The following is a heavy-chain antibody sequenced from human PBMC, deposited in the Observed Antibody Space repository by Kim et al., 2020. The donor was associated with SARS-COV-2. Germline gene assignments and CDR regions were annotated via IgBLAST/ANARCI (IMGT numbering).Heavy chain of an antibody. V-gene: IGHV3-30*18. CDR2: ISFDGSNK. D-gene: IGHD3-10*01. Sequence: GGSLRLSCAASGFTFSNFGIHWVRQAPGKGLEWVAVISFDGSNKYYTDSVKGRFTISRDNSKNMVFLQMNSLRPDDTALYFCAKDCYVSRTYYIHTYYYGMDVWGQGTTVTVSS. J-gene: IGHJ6*02. CDR3: AKDCYVSRTYYIHTYYYGMDV. CDR1: GFTFSNFG.